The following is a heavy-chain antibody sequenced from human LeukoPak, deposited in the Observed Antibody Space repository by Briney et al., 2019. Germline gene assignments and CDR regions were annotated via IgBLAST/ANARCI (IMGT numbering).Heavy chain of an antibody. CDR2: ISSSSSTI. CDR3: AREGLCGGDCYDYGMDV. Sequence: SGGSLRLSCAASGFTFSSYSMNWVRQAPGKGLEWVSYISSSSSTIYYADSVKGRFTISRDNAKNSLYLQMNSLRAEDTAVYYCAREGLCGGDCYDYGMDVWGQGTTVTVSS. V-gene: IGHV3-48*01. D-gene: IGHD2-21*02. J-gene: IGHJ6*02. CDR1: GFTFSSYS.